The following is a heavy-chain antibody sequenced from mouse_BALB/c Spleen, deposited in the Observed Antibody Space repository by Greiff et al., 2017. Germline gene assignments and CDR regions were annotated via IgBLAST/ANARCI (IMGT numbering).Heavy chain of an antibody. D-gene: IGHD1-2*01. CDR1: GYAFTNYL. CDR2: INPGSGGT. J-gene: IGHJ3*01. Sequence: QVQLQQSGAELVRPGTSVKVSCKASGYAFTNYLIEWVKQRPGQGLEWIGVINPGSGGTNYNEKFKGKATLTADKSSSTAYMQLSSLTSDDSAVYFCARAGWGVITTASFAYWGQGTLFTVSA. CDR3: ARAGWGVITTASFAY. V-gene: IGHV1-54*01.